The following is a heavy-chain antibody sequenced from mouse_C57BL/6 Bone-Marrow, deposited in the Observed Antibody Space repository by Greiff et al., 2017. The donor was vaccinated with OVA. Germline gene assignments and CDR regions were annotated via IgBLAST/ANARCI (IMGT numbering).Heavy chain of an antibody. CDR1: GYTFTSYG. Sequence: QVQLHQSGAELARPGASVKLSCKASGYTFTSYGISWVKQRTGQGLEWIGEIYPRSGNTYYNEKFKGKATLTADKSSSTAYMELRSLTSEDSAVYFCARPSYYYGSSYVGYAMDYWGQGTSVTVSS. CDR2: IYPRSGNT. J-gene: IGHJ4*01. D-gene: IGHD1-1*01. V-gene: IGHV1-81*01. CDR3: ARPSYYYGSSYVGYAMDY.